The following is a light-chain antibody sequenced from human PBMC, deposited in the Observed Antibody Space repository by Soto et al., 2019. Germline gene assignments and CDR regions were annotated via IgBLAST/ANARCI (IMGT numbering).Light chain of an antibody. Sequence: QSVLTQPPSASGTPGQRVTISCSGSNSNIGSNDVDWYQHLPGTAPKLLIYRNNQRPSGVPDRFSGSKSGTSASLAITGLRSDADADYYCATWDDSLSDYVFGTGTKLTVL. CDR3: ATWDDSLSDYV. V-gene: IGLV1-47*01. CDR1: NSNIGSND. J-gene: IGLJ1*01. CDR2: RNN.